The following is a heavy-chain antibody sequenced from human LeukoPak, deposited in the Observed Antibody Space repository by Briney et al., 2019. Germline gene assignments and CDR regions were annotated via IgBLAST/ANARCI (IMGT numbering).Heavy chain of an antibody. Sequence: GGSLRLSCAASGFTFSSYAMSWVRQAPGKGLEWVSVIYSGGSTYYADSVKGRFTISRDNSKNTLYLQMNSLRAEDTAVYYCARESSSDAFDIWGQGTMVTVSS. CDR2: IYSGGST. V-gene: IGHV3-53*01. CDR3: ARESSSDAFDI. J-gene: IGHJ3*02. CDR1: GFTFSSYA. D-gene: IGHD6-6*01.